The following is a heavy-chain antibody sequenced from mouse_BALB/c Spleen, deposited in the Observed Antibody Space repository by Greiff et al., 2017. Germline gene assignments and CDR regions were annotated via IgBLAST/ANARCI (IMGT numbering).Heavy chain of an antibody. CDR1: GFTFSSYG. CDR2: ISSGGSYT. J-gene: IGHJ4*01. D-gene: IGHD3-2*01. V-gene: IGHV5-6*02. CDR3: AGHKDSSGYEGYAMDY. Sequence: EVKLVESGGDLVKPGGSLKLSCAASGFTFSSYGMSWVRQTPDKRLEWVATISSGGSYTYYPDSVKGRFTISRDNAKNTLYLQMSSLKSEDTAMYYCAGHKDSSGYEGYAMDYWGQGTSVTVSS.